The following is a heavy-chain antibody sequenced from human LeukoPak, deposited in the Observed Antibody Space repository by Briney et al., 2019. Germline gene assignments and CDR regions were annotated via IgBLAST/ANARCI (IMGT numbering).Heavy chain of an antibody. J-gene: IGHJ4*02. D-gene: IGHD6-6*01. CDR1: GYTLSEVS. CDR3: ATYLSSSSTLFDY. CDR2: FSPENGEA. V-gene: IGHV1-24*01. Sequence: ASVKVSCKVSGYTLSEVSMHWVRQPPGKGLEWMGGFSPENGEAVYAQKFQGRVTMTEDTSTDTATMDLSSLRSEDTAVYFCATYLSSSSTLFDYWGQGTVITVSS.